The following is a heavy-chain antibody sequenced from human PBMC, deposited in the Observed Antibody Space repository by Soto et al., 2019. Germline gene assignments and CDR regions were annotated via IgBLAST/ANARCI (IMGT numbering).Heavy chain of an antibody. J-gene: IGHJ4*02. CDR2: IYYSGST. Sequence: PSETLSLTCTVSGGSISTYWWSWIRQPPRKGLEWIGYIYYSGSTNYNPSLKSRVTISVDTSKNQFSLKLTSVTAADTAVYYCARSRGSTRSFDYWGQGILVTVSS. D-gene: IGHD2-15*01. CDR3: ARSRGSTRSFDY. V-gene: IGHV4-59*01. CDR1: GGSISTYW.